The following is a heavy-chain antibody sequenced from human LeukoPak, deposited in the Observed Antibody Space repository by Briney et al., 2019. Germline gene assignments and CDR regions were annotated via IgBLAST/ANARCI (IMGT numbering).Heavy chain of an antibody. CDR2: IYSGGST. J-gene: IGHJ4*02. CDR1: GFTVSSNY. CDR3: ARSTTINSVDY. V-gene: IGHV3-66*01. D-gene: IGHD1-26*01. Sequence: GGSLRLSCAASGFTVSSNYMSWVRQAPGKGLEWVSVIYSGGSTYYADSVKGRFTISRDNAKNSLYLQMNSLRAEDTAVYYCARSTTINSVDYWGQGTLVTVSS.